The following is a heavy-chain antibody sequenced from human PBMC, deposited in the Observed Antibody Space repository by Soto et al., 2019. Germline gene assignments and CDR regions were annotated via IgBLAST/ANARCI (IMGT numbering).Heavy chain of an antibody. V-gene: IGHV3-33*01. Sequence: GGSLRLSCAASGFTFSSYGMHWVRQAPGKGLEWVAVIWYDGSNKYYADSVKGRFTISRDNSKNTLYLQMNSLRAEDTAVYYCARDGTVVTLDYYYYGMDVWGQGTTVTVSS. D-gene: IGHD2-21*02. CDR2: IWYDGSNK. CDR1: GFTFSSYG. CDR3: ARDGTVVTLDYYYYGMDV. J-gene: IGHJ6*02.